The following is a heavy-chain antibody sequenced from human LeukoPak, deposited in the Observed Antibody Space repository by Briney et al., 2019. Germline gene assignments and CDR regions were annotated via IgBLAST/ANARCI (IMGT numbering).Heavy chain of an antibody. Sequence: GGSLRLSCAASGFTFSTSGMNWVRQAPGKGLEWVSPISSSSRFIYYADSVKGRFTISRDNTRNSLYLQMNSLRAEDTAVYYCARDSRQLVGGGNFDYWGQGTLVTVSS. CDR2: ISSSSRFI. CDR1: GFTFSTSG. CDR3: ARDSRQLVGGGNFDY. V-gene: IGHV3-21*01. J-gene: IGHJ4*02. D-gene: IGHD6-6*01.